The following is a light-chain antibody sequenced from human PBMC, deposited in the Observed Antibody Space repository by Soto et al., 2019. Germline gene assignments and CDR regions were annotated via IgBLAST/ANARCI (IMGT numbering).Light chain of an antibody. CDR1: QHASQT. CDR3: QQYSNWPLT. Sequence: EIVLTQSPGTLSVSPGERVTLPCRASQHASQTLAWYQQKPGQAPRLLIYGASTRATGTPARFSGSGSGREFTLTISSLQSEDSAVYYCQQYSNWPLTFGQGTRLEIK. CDR2: GAS. V-gene: IGKV3-15*01. J-gene: IGKJ5*01.